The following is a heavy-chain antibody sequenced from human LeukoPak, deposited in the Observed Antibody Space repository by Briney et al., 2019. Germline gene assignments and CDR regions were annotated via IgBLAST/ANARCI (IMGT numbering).Heavy chain of an antibody. Sequence: GGSLRLSCAASEFTFSIYAMTWVRQPPGKGLEWVSAISCSGGSTYYADSVKGRFTISRDNSMNTLYLQMNSLRAEDTAVYYCAKSGVTTGYYYHYYYMDVWGKGTTVTVSS. CDR3: AKSGVTTGYYYHYYYMDV. CDR2: ISCSGGST. J-gene: IGHJ6*03. CDR1: EFTFSIYA. D-gene: IGHD4-17*01. V-gene: IGHV3-23*01.